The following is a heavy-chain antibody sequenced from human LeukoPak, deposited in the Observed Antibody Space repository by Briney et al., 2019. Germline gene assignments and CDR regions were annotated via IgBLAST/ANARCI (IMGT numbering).Heavy chain of an antibody. J-gene: IGHJ6*03. CDR1: GFTFSGSA. D-gene: IGHD3-9*01. CDR3: TRTSDILTGYTPREAYYYYYHMDV. Sequence: QSGGSLRLSCAASGFTFSGSAMHWVRQASGKGLEWVGRIRSKANSYATVYAASVKGRFTISRDDSKNTAYLQMNSRKTEDTAVYHCTRTSDILTGYTPREAYYYYYHMDVWGKGTTVTISS. V-gene: IGHV3-73*01. CDR2: IRSKANSYAT.